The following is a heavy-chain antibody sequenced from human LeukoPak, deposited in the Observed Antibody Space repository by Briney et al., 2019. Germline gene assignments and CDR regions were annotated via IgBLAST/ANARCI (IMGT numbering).Heavy chain of an antibody. J-gene: IGHJ4*02. CDR2: INPNSGGT. Sequence: GASVKVSCKASGYTLTDYYMHWVRQAPGQGLEWMGRINPNSGGTNYQGRVTMTRDTSISTVYMELSRLRSDDTAVYYCASVGYYESSGYYEYWGQGTLVTVSS. CDR1: GYTLTDYY. CDR3: ASVGYYESSGYYEY. D-gene: IGHD3-22*01. V-gene: IGHV1-2*06.